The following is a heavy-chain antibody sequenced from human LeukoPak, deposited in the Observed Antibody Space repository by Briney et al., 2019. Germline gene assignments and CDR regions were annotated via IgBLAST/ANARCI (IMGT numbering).Heavy chain of an antibody. V-gene: IGHV3-23*01. CDR2: SGTSGDT. D-gene: IGHD6-13*01. Sequence: PGGSLRLSCAASGCTFSNYALNWVRQAPGKVLEWVSASGTSGDTYYADSVRGRFTISRDNAKNMVYLQMSGLRAEDTALYYCAQKRPGTYPFDYWGQGTLVTVSS. CDR1: GCTFSNYA. CDR3: AQKRPGTYPFDY. J-gene: IGHJ4*02.